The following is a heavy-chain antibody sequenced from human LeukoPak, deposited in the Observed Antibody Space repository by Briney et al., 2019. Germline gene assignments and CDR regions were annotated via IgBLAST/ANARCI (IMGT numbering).Heavy chain of an antibody. Sequence: SETLSLTCTVSGGSISSYYWSWIRQPPGKGLEWIGYIYYSGSTNYNPSLKSRVTISVDTSKNQFSLKLSSVTAADTAVYYCAGGSSSHKEGEFDYWGQGTLVTVSS. CDR2: IYYSGST. CDR3: AGGSSSHKEGEFDY. D-gene: IGHD6-13*01. J-gene: IGHJ4*02. CDR1: GGSISSYY. V-gene: IGHV4-59*01.